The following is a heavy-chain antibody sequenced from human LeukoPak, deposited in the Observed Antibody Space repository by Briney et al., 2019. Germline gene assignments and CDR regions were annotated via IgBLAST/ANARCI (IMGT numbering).Heavy chain of an antibody. CDR3: ARSYSSSSNFDY. CDR2: ISAYNGNT. V-gene: IGHV1-18*01. Sequence: ASVKVSCKASGYAFTSYGINWVRQAPGQGLEWMGWISAYNGNTNYAQKVQGRVTMTTGTSTTTAYMELRSLRSDDTAVYYCARSYSSSSNFDYWGQGTLVTVSS. J-gene: IGHJ4*02. CDR1: GYAFTSYG. D-gene: IGHD6-6*01.